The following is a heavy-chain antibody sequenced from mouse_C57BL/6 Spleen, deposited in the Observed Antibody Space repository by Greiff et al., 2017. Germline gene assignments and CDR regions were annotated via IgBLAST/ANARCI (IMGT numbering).Heavy chain of an antibody. CDR2: IYPRDGST. J-gene: IGHJ2*01. CDR3: ARWEFITTVVVDY. D-gene: IGHD1-1*01. V-gene: IGHV1-85*01. Sequence: QVQLKESGPELVKPGASVKLSCKASGYTFTSYDINWVKQRPGQGLEWIGWIYPRDGSTKYNEKFKGKATLTVDTSSSTAYMELHSLTSEDSAVYFCARWEFITTVVVDYWGQGTTLTVSS. CDR1: GYTFTSYD.